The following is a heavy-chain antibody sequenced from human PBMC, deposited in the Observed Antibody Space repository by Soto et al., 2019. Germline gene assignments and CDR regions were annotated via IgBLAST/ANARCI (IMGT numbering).Heavy chain of an antibody. J-gene: IGHJ6*04. D-gene: IGHD3-3*01. CDR2: IYYSGST. CDR1: GGSISSYY. V-gene: IGHV4-59*01. CDR3: ARGGAIFGQGEV. Sequence: QVQLQESGPGLVKPSETLSLTCTVSGGSISSYYWSWIRQPPGKGLEWIGYIYYSGSTNYNPSFNSRVTMSVATSKNQFSMKLSSVTAADTAVYYCARGGAIFGQGEVWGKGTTVTVSS.